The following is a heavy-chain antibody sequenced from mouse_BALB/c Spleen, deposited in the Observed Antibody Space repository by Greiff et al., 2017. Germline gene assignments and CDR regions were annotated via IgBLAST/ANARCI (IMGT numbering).Heavy chain of an antibody. J-gene: IGHJ4*01. V-gene: IGHV14-3*02. CDR2: IDPANGNT. CDR1: GFNIKDTY. Sequence: VQLQQSGAELVKPGASVKLSCTASGFNIKDTYMHWVKQRPEQGLEWIGRIDPANGNTKYDPKFQGKATITADTSSNTAYLQLSSLTSEDTAVYYCASGPFYYAMDYWGQGTSVSVSS. CDR3: ASGPFYYAMDY.